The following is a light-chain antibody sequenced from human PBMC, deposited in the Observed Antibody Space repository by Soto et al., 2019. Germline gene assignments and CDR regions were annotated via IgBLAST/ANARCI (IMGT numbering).Light chain of an antibody. CDR2: DAS. CDR3: QQRSNWPAT. V-gene: IGKV3-11*01. Sequence: EIVLTQSPATLSLSPGERATLSCRASQSVSSYLAWYQQKPGQAPRLLIYDASNRATGIPARFSGSGSGTDFPLTISSLAPEDFAVYYCQQRSNWPATFGQGTKLEIK. J-gene: IGKJ2*01. CDR1: QSVSSY.